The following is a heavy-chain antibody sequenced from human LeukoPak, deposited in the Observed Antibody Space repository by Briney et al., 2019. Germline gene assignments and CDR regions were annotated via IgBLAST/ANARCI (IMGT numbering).Heavy chain of an antibody. J-gene: IGHJ4*02. D-gene: IGHD6-19*01. CDR2: ISGSGGRT. Sequence: GGSLRPSCAASGFTFRNFAMSWGRPASGEGAGGVSAISGSGGRTFYADSVKGRFTISRDNSKNTLYLQMNSLRAEDTAIYYCAKAAMYTSGWYGDYWGQGTLVTVSS. CDR3: AKAAMYTSGWYGDY. V-gene: IGHV3-23*01. CDR1: GFTFRNFA.